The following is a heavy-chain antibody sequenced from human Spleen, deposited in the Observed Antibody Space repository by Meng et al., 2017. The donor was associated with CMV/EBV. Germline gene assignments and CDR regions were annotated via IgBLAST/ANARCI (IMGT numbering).Heavy chain of an antibody. CDR1: GASINYYF. Sequence: SETLSLTCTVSGASINYYFWTWIRQPPGKGLEWIGYIYYTGATNYNPSLKSRVTISVDRSKNQFSLRLSSVTAADTAMYYCARIIRDSSGWSGGYFDYWGQGTLVTVSS. D-gene: IGHD6-19*01. CDR2: IYYTGAT. V-gene: IGHV4-59*12. J-gene: IGHJ4*02. CDR3: ARIIRDSSGWSGGYFDY.